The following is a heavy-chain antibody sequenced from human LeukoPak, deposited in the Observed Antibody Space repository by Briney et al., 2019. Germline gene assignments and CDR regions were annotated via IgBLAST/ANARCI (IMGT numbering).Heavy chain of an antibody. D-gene: IGHD4-23*01. J-gene: IGHJ3*02. CDR1: GFTFSNAW. Sequence: PGGSLRLSCAASGFTFSNAWMSWVRQAPGKGLEWVGRIKRKIDGGTTDYAAPVKGRFTISREDSKNTLYLQMNSLKTEDTAVYYCTTDSVLPLYAVVNFRFAFDIWGQGTVVTVSS. CDR2: IKRKIDGGTT. CDR3: TTDSVLPLYAVVNFRFAFDI. V-gene: IGHV3-15*01.